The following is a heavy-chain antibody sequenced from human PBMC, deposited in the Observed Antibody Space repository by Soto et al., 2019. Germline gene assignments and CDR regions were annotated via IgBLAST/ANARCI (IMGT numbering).Heavy chain of an antibody. CDR3: AKSRIGLYTVSYFDY. CDR1: GFSVSSISVQ. J-gene: IGHJ4*02. Sequence: TLDLTCAVSGFSVSSISVQWVCLRRPTGKGLEWIGYIYTGGRTYYRTSIERRMHMSLDANRNHYYLRLSVVTDAKAVDYLWAKSRIGLYTVSYFDYWGQGELVTVAS. D-gene: IGHD3-16*01. V-gene: IGHV4-30-2*05. CDR2: IYTGGRT.